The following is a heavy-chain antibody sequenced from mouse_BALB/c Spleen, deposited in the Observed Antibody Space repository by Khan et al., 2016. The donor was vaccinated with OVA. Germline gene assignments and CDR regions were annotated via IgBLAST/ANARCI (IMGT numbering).Heavy chain of an antibody. CDR1: GFSLTNYG. D-gene: IGHD2-4*01. J-gene: IGHJ3*01. CDR3: ARNYDYDVGLAY. CDR2: IWSGGIT. V-gene: IGHV2-2*02. Sequence: QIQLVQSGPGLVQPSQSLSITCTVSGFSLTNYGVHWVRQSPGKGLEWLGVIWSGGITDYSASFISRLSISKVNSKSQVFFKMNRLQANDTAIYYCARNYDYDVGLAYWGQGTLVTVSA.